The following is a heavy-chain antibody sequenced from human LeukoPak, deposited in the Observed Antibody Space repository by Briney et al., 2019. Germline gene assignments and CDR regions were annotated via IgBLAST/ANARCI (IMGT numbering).Heavy chain of an antibody. CDR2: IYYSGST. Sequence: SETLSLTCTVSGGSISSHYWSWIRQPPGKGLEWIGYIYYSGSTNYNPSLKSRVTISVDTSKNQFSLKLSSVTAADTAVYYCARGSGSYSYLFDYWGQGTLVTVSS. CDR1: GGSISSHY. V-gene: IGHV4-59*08. J-gene: IGHJ4*02. CDR3: ARGSGSYSYLFDY. D-gene: IGHD1-26*01.